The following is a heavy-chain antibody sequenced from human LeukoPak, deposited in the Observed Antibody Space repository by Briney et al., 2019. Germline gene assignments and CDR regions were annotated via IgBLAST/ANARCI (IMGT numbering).Heavy chain of an antibody. CDR1: GGSISSYY. D-gene: IGHD5-24*01. J-gene: IGHJ4*02. V-gene: IGHV4-4*09. CDR2: IYTSGST. CDR3: ARHGRDGYNYFDY. Sequence: SETLSLTCTVSGGSISSYYWSWIRQPPGKGLEWIGYIYTSGSTNYNPSLKGRVTISVDTSKNQFSLKLSSVTAADTAVYYCARHGRDGYNYFDYWGQGTLVTVSS.